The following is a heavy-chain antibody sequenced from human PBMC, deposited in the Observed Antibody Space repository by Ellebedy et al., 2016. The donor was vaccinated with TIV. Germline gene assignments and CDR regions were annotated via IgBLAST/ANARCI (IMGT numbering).Heavy chain of an antibody. CDR1: GFTFSSYA. D-gene: IGHD3-10*01. CDR2: ISYDGSNK. V-gene: IGHV3-30-3*01. J-gene: IGHJ6*02. CDR3: ARPLWFGTYYGMDV. Sequence: GESLKISXAASGFTFSSYAMHWVRQAPGKGLEWVAVISYDGSNKYYADSVKGRFTISRDNSKNTLYLQMNSLRAEDTAVYYGARPLWFGTYYGMDVWGQGTTVTVSS.